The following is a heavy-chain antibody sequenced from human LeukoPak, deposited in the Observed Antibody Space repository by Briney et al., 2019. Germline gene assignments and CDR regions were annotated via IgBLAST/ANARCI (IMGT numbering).Heavy chain of an antibody. CDR1: GFTFSSYA. J-gene: IGHJ6*02. CDR3: ARDLVPADIHFYYYYGMDV. D-gene: IGHD2-2*01. V-gene: IGHV3-30*04. Sequence: ESGGSLRLSCAASGFTFSSYAMHWVRQAPGKGLEWVAVISYDGSNKYYADSVKGRFTISRDNSKNTLYLQMNSLRAEDTAVYYCARDLVPADIHFYYYYGMDVWGQGTTVTVSS. CDR2: ISYDGSNK.